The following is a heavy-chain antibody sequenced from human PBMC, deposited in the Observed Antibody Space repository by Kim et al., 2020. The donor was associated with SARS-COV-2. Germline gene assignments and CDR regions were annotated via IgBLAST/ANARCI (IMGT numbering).Heavy chain of an antibody. J-gene: IGHJ6*02. D-gene: IGHD3-10*01. CDR3: ARDRALWFGELVRTPYYYYGMDV. V-gene: IGHV3-21*01. CDR2: ISSSSSYI. Sequence: GGSLRLSCAASGFTFSSYSMNWVRQAPGKGLKWVSSISSSSSYIYYTDAVKGRFTISRDNAKNSLYLQMNSLRAEDTAVYYCARDRALWFGELVRTPYYYYGMDVWGPGTTVTVSS. CDR1: GFTFSSYS.